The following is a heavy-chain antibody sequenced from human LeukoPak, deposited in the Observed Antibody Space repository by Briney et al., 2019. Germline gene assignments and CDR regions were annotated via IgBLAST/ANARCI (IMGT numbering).Heavy chain of an antibody. J-gene: IGHJ4*02. CDR2: ISGSGGST. D-gene: IGHD5-18*01. Sequence: GGSLRLSYAASGFTFSSYAMSWVRQAPGKGLEWVSAISGSGGSTYYADSVKGRFTISRDNSKNTLYLQMNSLRAEDTAVYYCAKDRGYSYGYQLFDYWGQGTLVTVSS. V-gene: IGHV3-23*01. CDR1: GFTFSSYA. CDR3: AKDRGYSYGYQLFDY.